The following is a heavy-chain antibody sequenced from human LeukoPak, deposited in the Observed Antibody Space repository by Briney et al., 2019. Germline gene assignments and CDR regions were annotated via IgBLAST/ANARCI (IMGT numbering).Heavy chain of an antibody. J-gene: IGHJ4*02. CDR3: AKTRDTVLNEY. CDR2: ISPYNGHT. CDR1: GYIFTNYG. V-gene: IGHV1-18*01. Sequence: ASVKVSCKASGYIFTNYGISWVRQAPGQGLEWMGWISPYNGHTNFAPNLQDRLPMTTDTSTSTAYMELRSLRSDDTAVYYCAKTRDTVLNEYWGQGTLVTVSS.